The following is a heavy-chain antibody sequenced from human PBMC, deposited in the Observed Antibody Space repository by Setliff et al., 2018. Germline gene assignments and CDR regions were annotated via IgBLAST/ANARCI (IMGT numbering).Heavy chain of an antibody. V-gene: IGHV3-33*06. D-gene: IGHD6-19*01. J-gene: IGHJ4*02. CDR1: GFTFRDHG. Sequence: GGSLRLSCAASGFTFRDHGMHWVRQAPGKGLEWVAVIWFDGSNKYYADSLKGRLTISRDNSKNTLYLQMNSLRAEDTAVYYCAKNHLAGTPHVYFDYWGQGTLVTGSS. CDR3: AKNHLAGTPHVYFDY. CDR2: IWFDGSNK.